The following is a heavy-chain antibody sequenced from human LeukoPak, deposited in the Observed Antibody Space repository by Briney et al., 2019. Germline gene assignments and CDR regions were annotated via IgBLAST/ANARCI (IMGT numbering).Heavy chain of an antibody. J-gene: IGHJ4*02. CDR3: AREPEYVPNYHGAGSYPEI. D-gene: IGHD3-10*01. CDR2: INPSGGST. V-gene: IGHV1-46*01. CDR1: GYTFTSYY. Sequence: ASVKVSCKASGYTFTSYYMHWVRQAPGQGLEWMGIINPSGGSTSYAQKFQGRVTMTRDMSTSTVYMELSSLRSEDTAVYYCAREPEYVPNYHGAGSYPEIWGQGILVTVSS.